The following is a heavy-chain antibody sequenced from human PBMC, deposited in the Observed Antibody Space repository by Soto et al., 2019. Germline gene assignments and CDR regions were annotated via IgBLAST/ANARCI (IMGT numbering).Heavy chain of an antibody. D-gene: IGHD3-22*01. Sequence: SETLSLTCTVSGGSISSGGYYWSWIRQHPGKGLEWIGYIYYSGSTHYNPSLKSRVTISVDTSKNQFSLKLSSVTAADTAVYYCARAISYDSSGYYYAAFDYWGQGTLVTVSS. CDR3: ARAISYDSSGYYYAAFDY. V-gene: IGHV4-31*03. CDR1: GGSISSGGYY. CDR2: IYYSGST. J-gene: IGHJ4*02.